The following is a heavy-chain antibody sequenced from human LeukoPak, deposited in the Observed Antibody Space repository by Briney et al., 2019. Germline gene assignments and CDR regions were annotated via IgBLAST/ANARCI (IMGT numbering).Heavy chain of an antibody. J-gene: IGHJ4*02. V-gene: IGHV1-69*06. CDR2: IIPIFGTA. CDR1: GGTFSSYA. D-gene: IGHD6-19*01. Sequence: ASVTVSCTASGGTFSSYAISWVRQAPGQGLEWMGGIIPIFGTANYAQKFQGRVTITADKSTSTAYMELSSLRSEDTAVYYCARVEAVAAAFDYWGQGTLVTVSS. CDR3: ARVEAVAAAFDY.